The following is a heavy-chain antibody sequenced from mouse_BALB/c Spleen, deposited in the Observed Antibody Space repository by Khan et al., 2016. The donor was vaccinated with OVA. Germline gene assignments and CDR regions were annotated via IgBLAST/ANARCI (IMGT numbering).Heavy chain of an antibody. Sequence: EVQLQESGPELVKPGASVKISCKASGYSFTGYFMHWVMQSHGKSLEWIGRINPHIGETLCNQKFKDKATLTVDESSSTAHMELRSLASEDSAVYYCARIYGSDFDYWGQGTTLTVSS. V-gene: IGHV1-20*02. CDR2: INPHIGET. J-gene: IGHJ2*01. CDR3: ARIYGSDFDY. CDR1: GYSFTGYF. D-gene: IGHD1-1*01.